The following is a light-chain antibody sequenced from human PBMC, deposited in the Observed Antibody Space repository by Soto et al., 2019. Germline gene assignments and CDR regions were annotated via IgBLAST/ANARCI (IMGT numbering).Light chain of an antibody. CDR2: RNN. CDR3: AAWDDSLSGHVV. J-gene: IGLJ2*01. Sequence: QSVLTQPPSASGTPGQRVTISCSGSGSNIGSNYVYWYQQLPGTAPKLLIYRNNQRPSGVPDRFSGSKSGTAASLAISGLRSEDEADYYCAAWDDSLSGHVVFGGGTKLTVL. CDR1: GSNIGSNY. V-gene: IGLV1-47*01.